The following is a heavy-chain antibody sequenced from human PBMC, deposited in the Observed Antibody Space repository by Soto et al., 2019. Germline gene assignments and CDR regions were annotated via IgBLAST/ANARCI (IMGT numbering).Heavy chain of an antibody. D-gene: IGHD5-12*01. J-gene: IGHJ4*02. Sequence: ETLSLTCTVSGGSVSSGNYYWSWIRQPPGKGLEWIGYIYYSGSTNYNPSLKSRVTISVDTSKNQFSLKLSSVTAADTAVHYCARGAGYSGYDIDSWGQGTLVTVSS. CDR1: GGSVSSGNYY. V-gene: IGHV4-61*01. CDR3: ARGAGYSGYDIDS. CDR2: IYYSGST.